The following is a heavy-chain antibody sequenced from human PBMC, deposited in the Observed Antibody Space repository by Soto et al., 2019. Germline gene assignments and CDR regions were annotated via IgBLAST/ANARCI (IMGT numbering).Heavy chain of an antibody. V-gene: IGHV4-59*01. J-gene: IGHJ6*02. CDR2: IYYSGST. CDR1: GGSISSYY. CDR3: ARGGGYSYGYPAWPLYYYYSGMDV. Sequence: PSDTLSLTCTVSGGSISSYYWSWIRQPPGKGLEWIGYIYYSGSTNYNPSLKSRVTISVDTSKNQFSLKLSSLTAADTAVYYCARGGGYSYGYPAWPLYYYYSGMDVWGQGTTVTVSS. D-gene: IGHD5-18*01.